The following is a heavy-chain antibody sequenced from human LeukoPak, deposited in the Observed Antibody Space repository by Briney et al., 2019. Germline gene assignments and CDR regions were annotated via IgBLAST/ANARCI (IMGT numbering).Heavy chain of an antibody. Sequence: SVKVSCKASGGTFSSYAISWVRQAPGQGLEWMGRIIPIFGTANYAQKFQGRVTITTDESTSTAYTELSSLRSEDTAVYYCARATNYDILTGFLDYWGQGTLVTVSS. CDR3: ARATNYDILTGFLDY. D-gene: IGHD3-9*01. CDR1: GGTFSSYA. J-gene: IGHJ4*02. V-gene: IGHV1-69*05. CDR2: IIPIFGTA.